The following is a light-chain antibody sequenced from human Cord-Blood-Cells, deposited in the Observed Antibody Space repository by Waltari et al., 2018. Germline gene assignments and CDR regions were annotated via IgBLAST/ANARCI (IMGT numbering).Light chain of an antibody. V-gene: IGKV1-39*01. CDR1: QRISSY. J-gene: IGKJ1*01. Sequence: DIQMTQSPSSLSASVGDRVTITCRSSQRISSYLNWYQQKPGKAPKILIYAASSLQSVVPSRFSGSGSGTDFTLTISSLQPEDFATYYCQQSYSTPRTFGQGTKVEIK. CDR3: QQSYSTPRT. CDR2: AAS.